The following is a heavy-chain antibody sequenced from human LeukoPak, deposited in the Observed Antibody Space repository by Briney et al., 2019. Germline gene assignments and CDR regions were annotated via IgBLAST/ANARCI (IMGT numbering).Heavy chain of an antibody. CDR2: ISGSGGST. CDR3: AKKRVLVVPAADFDY. V-gene: IGHV3-23*01. J-gene: IGHJ4*02. Sequence: GGSLRLSCAVSGFTFSNYGMNWVRQAPGRGLEWVSGISGSGGSTYYADSVKGRFTISRDNSKYTLYLQVNSLRAEDTAIYYCAKKRVLVVPAADFDYWGQGTLVTVSS. D-gene: IGHD2-2*01. CDR1: GFTFSNYG.